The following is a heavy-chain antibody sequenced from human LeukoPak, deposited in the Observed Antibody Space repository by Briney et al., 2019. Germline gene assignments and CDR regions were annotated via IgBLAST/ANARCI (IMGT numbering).Heavy chain of an antibody. CDR2: IYTSGST. CDR1: GGSISSYY. V-gene: IGHV4-4*07. D-gene: IGHD3-22*01. Sequence: PSETLSLTCTVSGGSISSYYWSWIRQPAGKGLEWIGRIYTSGSTNYNPSLQSRVTMSVDTSKNQFSLKLSSVTAADTAVYYCARDYYDSSGYYYPFDYWGQGTLVTVSS. CDR3: ARDYYDSSGYYYPFDY. J-gene: IGHJ4*02.